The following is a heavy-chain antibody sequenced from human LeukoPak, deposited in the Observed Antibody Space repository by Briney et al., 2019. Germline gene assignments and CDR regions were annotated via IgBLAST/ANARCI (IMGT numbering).Heavy chain of an antibody. CDR2: IYYSGST. J-gene: IGHJ4*02. D-gene: IGHD3-22*01. CDR3: ARITHYYDSSGYHQGWYFDY. Sequence: SETLSLTCTVSGGSISSGGYYWSWIRQHPGKGLEWIGYIYYSGSTYYNPSLKSRVTISVDTSKNQFSLKLSSVTAADTAVYYCARITHYYDSSGYHQGWYFDYWGQGTLVTVSS. CDR1: GGSISSGGYY. V-gene: IGHV4-31*03.